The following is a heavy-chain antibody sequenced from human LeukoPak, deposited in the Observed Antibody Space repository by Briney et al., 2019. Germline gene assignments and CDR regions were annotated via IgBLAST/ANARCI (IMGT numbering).Heavy chain of an antibody. CDR1: GGSISSSSYY. Sequence: SETLSLTCTVSGGSISSSSYYWGWIRQPPGKGLEWIGSIYYSGSTYYNPSLKSRVTISVDTSKNQFTLKLSSVTAADTPVYYCARLVAVAARYYYDYYYMDVWGKGTTVTFSS. V-gene: IGHV4-39*01. J-gene: IGHJ6*03. D-gene: IGHD6-19*01. CDR3: ARLVAVAARYYYDYYYMDV. CDR2: IYYSGST.